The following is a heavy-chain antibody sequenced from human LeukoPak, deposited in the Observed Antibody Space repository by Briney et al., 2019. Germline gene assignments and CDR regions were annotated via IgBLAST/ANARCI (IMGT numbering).Heavy chain of an antibody. Sequence: GGSLRLSCAASGFTFSSYSMNWVRQAPGKGLEWVSSISSSSSYIYYADSVKGRFTISRDNAKNSLYLQMNSLRAEDTAVYYCAKDNLDYGDPPGDYWGQGTLVTVSS. D-gene: IGHD4-17*01. CDR1: GFTFSSYS. CDR3: AKDNLDYGDPPGDY. J-gene: IGHJ4*02. CDR2: ISSSSSYI. V-gene: IGHV3-21*01.